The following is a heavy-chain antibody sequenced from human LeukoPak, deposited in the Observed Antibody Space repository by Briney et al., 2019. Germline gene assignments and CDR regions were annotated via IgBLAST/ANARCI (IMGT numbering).Heavy chain of an antibody. D-gene: IGHD2-2*01. V-gene: IGHV4-61*02. Sequence: LSXXXXVSGGXISSGXDYWGWIRQXAGXGLEWIVRIYTSGSTNYNPSLKSRLTISVATSKNQFSLKLSSVTAADTAVYYCASSIPGNYYFDYWGQGTLVTVSS. CDR2: IYTSGST. CDR1: GGXISSGXDY. CDR3: ASSIPGNYYFDY. J-gene: IGHJ4*02.